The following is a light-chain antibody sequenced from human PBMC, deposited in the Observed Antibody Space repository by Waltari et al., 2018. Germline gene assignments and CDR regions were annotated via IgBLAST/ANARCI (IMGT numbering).Light chain of an antibody. CDR2: DAS. V-gene: IGKV1-33*01. Sequence: DIHLTQSPSSLSASVGDRATITCQASDDINSYLNWYQQKPGTAPKLLIYDASSLETGVPSRFAGSGSGTDFTLTISSLQPEDVAIYYCQQYHNLPPYTFGPGTKVNIK. CDR1: DDINSY. J-gene: IGKJ3*01. CDR3: QQYHNLPPYT.